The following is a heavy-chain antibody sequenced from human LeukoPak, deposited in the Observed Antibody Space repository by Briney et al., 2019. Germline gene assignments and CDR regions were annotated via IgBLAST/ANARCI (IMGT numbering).Heavy chain of an antibody. D-gene: IGHD3-3*01. CDR1: GGTFSSYA. V-gene: IGHV1-69*04. Sequence: SVKVSCKASGGTFSSYAISWVRQAPGQGLEWMGRIIPILGIANYAQKFQGRVTITTDESTSTAYMELSSLRSEDTAVYYCARVPFGYDFWSGYPHRGYYFDYWGQGTLVTVSS. CDR2: IIPILGIA. CDR3: ARVPFGYDFWSGYPHRGYYFDY. J-gene: IGHJ4*02.